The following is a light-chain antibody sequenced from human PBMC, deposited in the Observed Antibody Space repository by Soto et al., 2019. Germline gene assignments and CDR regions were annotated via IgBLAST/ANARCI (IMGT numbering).Light chain of an antibody. CDR3: QQGYSSPPT. J-gene: IGKJ1*01. V-gene: IGKV1-39*01. CDR2: AAS. CDR1: QSISNH. Sequence: DIQMTQSPSSLSASVEDRVIITCRASQSISNHLNWYQQKPGKAPKLLIFAASSLQSGVPSRFSGSRSGPDFTLTISSLQPEDFATYYCQQGYSSPPTFGQGTKVDSK.